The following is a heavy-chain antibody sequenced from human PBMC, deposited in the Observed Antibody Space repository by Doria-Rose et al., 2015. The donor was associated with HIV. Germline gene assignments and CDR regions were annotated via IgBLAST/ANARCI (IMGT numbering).Heavy chain of an antibody. Sequence: SGPVLVKPTETLTLTCTVSGVSLSSPGMGVSWIRQPPGKALEWLANMFSDDERSYKTSLKSRLTISRVTSKGQVVLTMTDMDPVDTATYYCARIKSSRWYHKYYFDFWGQGTLVIVSA. V-gene: IGHV2-26*01. CDR3: ARIKSSRWYHKYYFDF. CDR1: GVSLSSPGMG. J-gene: IGHJ4*02. D-gene: IGHD6-13*01. CDR2: MFSDDER.